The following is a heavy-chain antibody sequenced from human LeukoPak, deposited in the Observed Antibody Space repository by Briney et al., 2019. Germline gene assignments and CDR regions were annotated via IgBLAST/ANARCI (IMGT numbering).Heavy chain of an antibody. CDR2: ILYDGSDK. CDR3: AKDQVPGDYSYKLPY. CDR1: GFTFSSYS. Sequence: PGGSLRLSCAASGFTFSSYSMHWVRQAPGKGLEWVAVILYDGSDKYYADSVKGRFTISRDNSKNTLYLQMNSLRAEDTAVYYCAKDQVPGDYSYKLPYWGQGTLVTVSS. J-gene: IGHJ4*02. D-gene: IGHD4-17*01. V-gene: IGHV3-30*18.